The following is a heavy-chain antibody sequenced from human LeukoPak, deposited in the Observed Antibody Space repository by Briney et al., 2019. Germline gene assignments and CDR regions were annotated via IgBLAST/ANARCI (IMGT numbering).Heavy chain of an antibody. CDR2: IYYSGST. Sequence: SETLSLTCTVSGGSISSGAYYWSWIRQHPGKGLEWIGYIYYSGSTYYNPSLKSRVTISVDTSKNQFSLRLSSVTAADTAAYYCARGDDRRKTGYWGQGTLVTVSS. CDR3: ARGDDRRKTGY. J-gene: IGHJ4*02. D-gene: IGHD3-22*01. V-gene: IGHV4-31*03. CDR1: GGSISSGAYY.